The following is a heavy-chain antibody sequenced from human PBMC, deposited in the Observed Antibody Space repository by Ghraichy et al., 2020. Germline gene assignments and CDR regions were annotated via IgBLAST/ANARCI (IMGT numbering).Heavy chain of an antibody. CDR2: ISAAGSNR. V-gene: IGHV3-23*01. CDR3: GKDPVGPPHG. Sequence: GGSLRLSCAASGFTFSSYAMSWVRQAPGKGLEWVSDISAAGSNRYYADSVKGRFTISRDNSKNTVSLQMNNLRAEDTAIYYCGKDPVGPPHGRGQGTLVTGSS. J-gene: IGHJ4*02. CDR1: GFTFSSYA. D-gene: IGHD3-10*01.